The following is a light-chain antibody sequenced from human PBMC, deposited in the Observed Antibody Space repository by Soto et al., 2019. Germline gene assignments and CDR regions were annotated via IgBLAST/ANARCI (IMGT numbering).Light chain of an antibody. V-gene: IGLV2-14*03. Sequence: QSVLTQPASVSGSPGQSITISCTGTSSDVGGYNSVSWYQQHPGKAPKLMIYNVNNRPSGISDRFSGSRSGNTASLTISWLQAEDEADYYCSSYTSSSTYGFGTGTKVTVL. CDR3: SSYTSSSTYG. CDR2: NVN. CDR1: SSDVGGYNS. J-gene: IGLJ1*01.